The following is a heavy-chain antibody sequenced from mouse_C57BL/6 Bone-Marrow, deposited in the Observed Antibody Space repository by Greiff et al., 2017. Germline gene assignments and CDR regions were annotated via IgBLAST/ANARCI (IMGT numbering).Heavy chain of an antibody. J-gene: IGHJ2*01. CDR3: ARDLELYDY. V-gene: IGHV5-4*01. D-gene: IGHD2-12*01. CDR2: ISDGGSYT. CDR1: GFTFSSYA. Sequence: VQLKESGGGLVKPGGSLKLSCAASGFTFSSYAMSWVRQTPEKRLEWVATISDGGSYTYYPDNVKGRFTISRDNAKNNLDLQMSHLKSEDTAMYYCARDLELYDYWGQGTTLTVSS.